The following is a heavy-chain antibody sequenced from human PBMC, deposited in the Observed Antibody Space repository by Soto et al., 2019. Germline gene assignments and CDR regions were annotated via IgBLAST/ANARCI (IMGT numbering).Heavy chain of an antibody. Sequence: EVQLVESGGGLVKPGGSLRLSCAASGFTFSNAWMSWVRQAPGTGLEWVGRIKSKTDGGTTDYAAPVKGRFTISRDDSKNTLYLHMNSLKTEDTAVYYCTGYSYAVYYYYYGMDVWGQGTTVTVSS. CDR3: TGYSYAVYYYYYGMDV. CDR1: GFTFSNAW. J-gene: IGHJ6*02. CDR2: IKSKTDGGTT. V-gene: IGHV3-15*01. D-gene: IGHD5-18*01.